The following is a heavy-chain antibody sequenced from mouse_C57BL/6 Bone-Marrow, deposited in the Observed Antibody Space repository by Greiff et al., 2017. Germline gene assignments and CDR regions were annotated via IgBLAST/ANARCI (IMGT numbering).Heavy chain of an antibody. CDR3: ARWLLPWYCDV. V-gene: IGHV1-82*01. CDR1: GYAFSSSW. CDR2: IYPGDGAT. D-gene: IGHD2-3*01. Sequence: QVQLKQSGPELVKPGASVKISCKASGYAFSSSWMNWVQQRPGKGLEWIGRIYPGDGATNYTGKFKGKGTLTADKSSSTAYMQLSSLTSEDSAVYFCARWLLPWYCDVWGTGTTVTVSA. J-gene: IGHJ1*03.